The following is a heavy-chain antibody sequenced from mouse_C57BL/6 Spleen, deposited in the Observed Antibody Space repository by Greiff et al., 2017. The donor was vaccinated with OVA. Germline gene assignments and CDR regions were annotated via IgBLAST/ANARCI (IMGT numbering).Heavy chain of an antibody. D-gene: IGHD1-1*01. CDR2: IYPSDSET. CDR3: ARRYYGSSYNWYFDV. Sequence: QVQLQQPGAELVRPGSSVKLSCKASGYTFTSYWMDWVKQRPGQGLEWIGNIYPSDSETHYNQKFKDKATLTVDKSSSTAYMQLSSLTSEDSAVCYCARRYYGSSYNWYFDVWGTGTTVTVSS. CDR1: GYTFTSYW. V-gene: IGHV1-61*01. J-gene: IGHJ1*03.